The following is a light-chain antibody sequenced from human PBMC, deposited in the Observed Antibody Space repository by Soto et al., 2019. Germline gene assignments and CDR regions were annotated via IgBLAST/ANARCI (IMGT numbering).Light chain of an antibody. J-gene: IGKJ2*01. CDR2: GAS. Sequence: EIVLTQSPGTLSLSPGEKATLSCRASQSVSRNYLAWYQQKPGQAPRLLIYGASSRATGIPERFSGSGSGTDFTLIISRLEPEDVAVYFCQQYGSSPPYTFGQGTKVDIK. CDR3: QQYGSSPPYT. CDR1: QSVSRNY. V-gene: IGKV3-20*01.